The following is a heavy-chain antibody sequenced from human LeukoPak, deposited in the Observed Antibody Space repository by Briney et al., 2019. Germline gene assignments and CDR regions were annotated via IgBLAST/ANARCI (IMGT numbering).Heavy chain of an antibody. Sequence: GGSLRLSCAASGFTVSTNSMSWVRQAPGKGLEWVSVIYSGGSTYYADSVKGRFTIPRDNSKNTLYLQMNSLRGEDTAVHYCARDGGYSSRAFDIWGQGTMVTVSS. V-gene: IGHV3-66*01. D-gene: IGHD5-18*01. CDR1: GFTVSTNS. J-gene: IGHJ3*02. CDR2: IYSGGST. CDR3: ARDGGYSSRAFDI.